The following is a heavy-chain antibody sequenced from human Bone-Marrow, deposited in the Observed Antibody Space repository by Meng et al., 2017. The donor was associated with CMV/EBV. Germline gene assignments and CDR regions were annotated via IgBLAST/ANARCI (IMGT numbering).Heavy chain of an antibody. Sequence: ESLKISCTVSGVSISSSSYYWGWIRQPPGKGLEWIANIYYSGSTYYNPSLKSRVSISVDTSKNQFSLKLSSVTAADTAVYYCASDLVFRLSTLVTYFDYWGQGTLVTVSS. V-gene: IGHV4-39*07. CDR2: IYYSGST. CDR3: ASDLVFRLSTLVTYFDY. D-gene: IGHD4-23*01. CDR1: GVSISSSSYY. J-gene: IGHJ4*02.